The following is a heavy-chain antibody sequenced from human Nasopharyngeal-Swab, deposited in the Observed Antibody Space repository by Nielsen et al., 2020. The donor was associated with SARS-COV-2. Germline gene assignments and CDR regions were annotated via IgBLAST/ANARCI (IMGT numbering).Heavy chain of an antibody. J-gene: IGHJ4*02. V-gene: IGHV3-23*01. CDR3: AKVPLYDILTGYYKWGFDY. CDR2: ISGSGGST. D-gene: IGHD3-9*01. Sequence: VRQAPGKGLEWVSAISGSGGSTYYVDSVKGRFTISRDNSKNTLYLQMNSLRAEDTAVYYCAKVPLYDILTGYYKWGFDYWGQGTLVTVSS.